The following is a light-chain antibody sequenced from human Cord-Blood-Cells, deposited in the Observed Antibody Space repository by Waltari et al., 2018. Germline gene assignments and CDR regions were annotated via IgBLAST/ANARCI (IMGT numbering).Light chain of an antibody. V-gene: IGKV1-5*01. CDR3: QKYNSYSWK. Sequence: DIQMTQSPSTLSASVGDRVTITCRASQSISSWLAWYQQKPGKAPKLLIYDASSLESGVPSRFSVSGSGTEFTLTISSLQPDDFATYYCQKYNSYSWKFGQGTKVEIK. CDR1: QSISSW. J-gene: IGKJ1*01. CDR2: DAS.